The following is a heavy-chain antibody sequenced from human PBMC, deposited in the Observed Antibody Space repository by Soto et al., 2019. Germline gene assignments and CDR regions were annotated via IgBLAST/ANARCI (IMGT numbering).Heavy chain of an antibody. CDR1: GGSISSGGYY. D-gene: IGHD2-2*01. Sequence: QVQLQESGPGLVKPSQTLSLTCTVSGGSISSGGYYWSWIRHHPGKCLEWIGYIYYSGSTYYNPSLKSRVTISVDTSKNHFSLKLSSVTAADTAVYYCARGLHCSSTSCYLYYYYMDVWGKGTTVTVSS. CDR3: ARGLHCSSTSCYLYYYYMDV. V-gene: IGHV4-31*03. J-gene: IGHJ6*03. CDR2: IYYSGST.